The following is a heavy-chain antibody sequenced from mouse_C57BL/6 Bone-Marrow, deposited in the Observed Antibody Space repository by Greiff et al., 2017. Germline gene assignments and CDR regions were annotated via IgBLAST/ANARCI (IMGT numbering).Heavy chain of an antibody. J-gene: IGHJ2*01. CDR3: ASGGPYYFDY. Sequence: EVHLVESGGGLVKPGGSLKLSCAASGFTFSSYAMSWVRQTPEKRLEWVATISDGGSYTYYPDNVKGRFTISRDNAKNNLYLQMSHLKSEDTAMYYCASGGPYYFDYWGQGTTLTVSS. CDR1: GFTFSSYA. CDR2: ISDGGSYT. D-gene: IGHD1-1*02. V-gene: IGHV5-4*01.